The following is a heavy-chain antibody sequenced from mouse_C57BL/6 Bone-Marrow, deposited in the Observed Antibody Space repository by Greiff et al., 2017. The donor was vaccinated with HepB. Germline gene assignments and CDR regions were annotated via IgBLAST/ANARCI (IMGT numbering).Heavy chain of an antibody. V-gene: IGHV1-69*01. Sequence: QVQLQQPGAELVMPGASVKLSCKASGYTFTSYWMHWVKQRPGQGLEWIGEIDPSASYTNYNQKFKGKSTLTVDKSSSTAYMQLSSLTSEDSAVYYCARSPYYYGSSPYYFDDWGQGTTLTVSS. CDR2: IDPSASYT. CDR3: ARSPYYYGSSPYYFDD. D-gene: IGHD1-1*01. J-gene: IGHJ2*01. CDR1: GYTFTSYW.